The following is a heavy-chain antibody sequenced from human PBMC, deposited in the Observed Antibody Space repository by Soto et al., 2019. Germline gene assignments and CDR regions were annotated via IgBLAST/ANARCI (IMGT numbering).Heavy chain of an antibody. Sequence: SETLSLTCAVYGGSFSGYYWSWIRQPPGKGLEWIGEINHSGSTNYNPSLKSRVTISVDTSKNQFSLKLSSVTAADTAVYYCARGSSYYDSSGYYPPFDYWGQGTLVTVSS. D-gene: IGHD3-22*01. CDR3: ARGSSYYDSSGYYPPFDY. CDR1: GGSFSGYY. J-gene: IGHJ4*02. V-gene: IGHV4-34*01. CDR2: INHSGST.